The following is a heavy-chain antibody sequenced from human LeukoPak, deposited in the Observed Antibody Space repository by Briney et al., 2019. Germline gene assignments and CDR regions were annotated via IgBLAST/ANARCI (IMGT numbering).Heavy chain of an antibody. CDR3: AKDRYSSGWYLGNFDY. D-gene: IGHD6-19*01. J-gene: IGHJ4*02. V-gene: IGHV3-30*18. CDR2: ISYDGSNK. CDR1: GFTFSSYG. Sequence: GRSLRLSCAASGFTFSSYGMHWVRQAPGKGLEWVAVISYDGSNKYYADSVKGRFTISRDNSKNTLYLQMNSLRAEDTAVYYCAKDRYSSGWYLGNFDYWGQGTLVTVSS.